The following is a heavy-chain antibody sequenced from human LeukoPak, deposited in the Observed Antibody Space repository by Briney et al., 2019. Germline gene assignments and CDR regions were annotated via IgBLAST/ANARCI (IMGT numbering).Heavy chain of an antibody. J-gene: IGHJ4*02. CDR1: GFTFSSYA. D-gene: IGHD6-19*01. CDR3: ARDSSSGWYGGYGY. CDR2: ISGSGGST. V-gene: IGHV3-23*01. Sequence: PGGSLGLSCAASGFTFSSYAMSWVRQAPGKGLEWVSAISGSGGSTYYADSVKGRFTISRDNSKNTLYLQMNSLRAEDTAVYYCARDSSSGWYGGYGYWGQGTLVTVSS.